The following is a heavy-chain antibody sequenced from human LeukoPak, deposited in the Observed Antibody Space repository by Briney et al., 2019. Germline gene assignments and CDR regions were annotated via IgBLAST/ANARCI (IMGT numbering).Heavy chain of an antibody. V-gene: IGHV1-46*01. CDR2: INPSGGSA. J-gene: IGHJ4*02. CDR3: AKASSELLEFGY. D-gene: IGHD1-26*01. Sequence: ASVKVSCKASGYTFTSYYMHWVRQAPGQGLEWMGIINPSGGSASYAQKFQGRVTMTRDTSTSTVYMELSSLRSEDTAVYYCAKASSELLEFGYWGQGTLVTVSS. CDR1: GYTFTSYY.